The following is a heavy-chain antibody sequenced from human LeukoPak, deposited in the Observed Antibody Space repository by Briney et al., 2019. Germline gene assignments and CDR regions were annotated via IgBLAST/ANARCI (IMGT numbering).Heavy chain of an antibody. V-gene: IGHV3-64*04. CDR3: AKEDSSGWIHY. J-gene: IGHJ4*02. D-gene: IGHD6-19*01. CDR2: ISSNGGST. Sequence: GGSLRLSCSASGLTFSSYAMHWVRQAPGKGLEYVSAISSNGGSTYYADSVEGRFTISRDNSKNTMYLQVNSLRVEGTAIYYCAKEDSSGWIHYWGQGTLVTVSS. CDR1: GLTFSSYA.